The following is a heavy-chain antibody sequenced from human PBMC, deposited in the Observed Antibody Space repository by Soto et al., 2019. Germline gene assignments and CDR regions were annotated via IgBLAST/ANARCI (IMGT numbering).Heavy chain of an antibody. J-gene: IGHJ4*02. Sequence: QVQLVQSGAEVKKPGSSVKVSCKAPGGTFSSYAISWVRQAPGQGLEWMGGIIPIFGTANYAQKFQGRVTITADESTSKAYMELSSLRSEDTAVYYCARVRSPYYDSSGHFDCWGQGTLVTGSS. V-gene: IGHV1-69*01. CDR3: ARVRSPYYDSSGHFDC. D-gene: IGHD3-22*01. CDR1: GGTFSSYA. CDR2: IIPIFGTA.